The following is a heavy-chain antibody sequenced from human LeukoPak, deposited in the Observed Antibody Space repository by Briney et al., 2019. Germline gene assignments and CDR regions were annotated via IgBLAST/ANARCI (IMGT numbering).Heavy chain of an antibody. Sequence: GASVKVSCKASGGTFSSYAISWVRQAPGQGLEWMGWISAYNGNTNYAQKLQGRVTMTTDTSTSTAYMELRSLRVEDTAVYYCARDPYSGNYGAYYYYYMDVWGKGTTVTISS. CDR3: ARDPYSGNYGAYYYYYMDV. V-gene: IGHV1-18*01. J-gene: IGHJ6*03. CDR1: GGTFSSYA. CDR2: ISAYNGNT. D-gene: IGHD1-26*01.